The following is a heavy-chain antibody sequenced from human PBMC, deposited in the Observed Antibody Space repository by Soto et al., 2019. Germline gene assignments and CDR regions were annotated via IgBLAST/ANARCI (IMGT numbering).Heavy chain of an antibody. CDR1: GGSISSYY. D-gene: IGHD3-10*01. J-gene: IGHJ3*02. V-gene: IGHV4-59*13. CDR2: IYYSGST. Sequence: SETLSLTCTVSGGSISSYYWSWIRQRPGKGLEWIGYIYYSGSTNYNPSLKSRVTISVDTSKNQFSLKLSSVTAADTAVYYCARVWGGAFDIWGQGTMVTVS. CDR3: ARVWGGAFDI.